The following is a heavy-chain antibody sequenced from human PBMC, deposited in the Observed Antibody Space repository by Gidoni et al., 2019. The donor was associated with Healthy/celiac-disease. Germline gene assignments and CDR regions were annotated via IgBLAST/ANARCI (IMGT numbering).Heavy chain of an antibody. CDR1: GFTFSSYW. Sequence: EVQLVESGGGLVQPGGSLRLSCAASGFTFSSYWMHWVRQAPGKGLVWVSRINSDGSSTSYADSVKGRFTISRDNAKNTLYLQMNRLRAEDTAVYYCARGGRLVYPGEVAFDPWGQGTLVTVSS. D-gene: IGHD2-8*01. V-gene: IGHV3-74*01. CDR2: INSDGSST. CDR3: ARGGRLVYPGEVAFDP. J-gene: IGHJ5*02.